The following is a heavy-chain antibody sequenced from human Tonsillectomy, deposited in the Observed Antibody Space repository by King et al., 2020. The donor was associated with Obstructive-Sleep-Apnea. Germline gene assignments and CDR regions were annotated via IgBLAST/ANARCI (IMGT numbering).Heavy chain of an antibody. CDR2: IDPSDSYT. CDR1: GYSFTSYW. V-gene: IGHV5-10-1*01. Sequence: VQLVESGAEVKKPGESLRISCQGSGYSFTSYWISWVRQMPGKGLEWMGKIDPSDSYTNYSPSFQGHVTISADKSISTSYLQWSSLKASDTAIYYCATWGLAPEWGLLVDMDVWGQGTTVTVSS. J-gene: IGHJ6*02. D-gene: IGHD1-26*01. CDR3: ATWGLAPEWGLLVDMDV.